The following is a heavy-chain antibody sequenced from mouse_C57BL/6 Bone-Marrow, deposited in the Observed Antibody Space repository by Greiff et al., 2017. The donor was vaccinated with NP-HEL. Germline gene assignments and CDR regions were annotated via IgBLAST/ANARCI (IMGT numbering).Heavy chain of an antibody. CDR2: IDPSDRYT. Sequence: QVQLQQPGAELVMPGASVKLSCKASGYTFTSYWMHWVKQKPGQGLEWIGEIDPSDRYTNYNQKFKGKSTLTVDKSSSTAYMQLSSLTSEDSAVYYCARNYGSGGYFDYWGQGTTLTVSS. J-gene: IGHJ2*01. CDR1: GYTFTSYW. V-gene: IGHV1-69*01. D-gene: IGHD1-1*01. CDR3: ARNYGSGGYFDY.